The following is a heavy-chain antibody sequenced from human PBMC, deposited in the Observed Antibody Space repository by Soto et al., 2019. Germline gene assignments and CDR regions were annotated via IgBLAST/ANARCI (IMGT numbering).Heavy chain of an antibody. D-gene: IGHD2-2*01. CDR3: ATALGCRSTSCTLDY. CDR1: GGTFGSYA. Sequence: QVQLVQSGAEVKKPGSSVKVSCKASGGTFGSYAFSWVRQAPGQGLEWMGGIIPVSGAAHYAQKFQGSVTITADESTSTAYMELSSLSSLDTAVYYCATALGCRSTSCTLDYWGQGTRVIVSS. J-gene: IGHJ4*02. CDR2: IIPVSGAA. V-gene: IGHV1-69*01.